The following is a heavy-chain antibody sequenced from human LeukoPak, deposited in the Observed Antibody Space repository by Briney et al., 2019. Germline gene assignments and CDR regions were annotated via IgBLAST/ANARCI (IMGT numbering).Heavy chain of an antibody. CDR1: EFTFSSYW. CDR2: IKQDGSEK. D-gene: IGHD2-21*01. V-gene: IGHV3-7*01. CDR3: AKYCGGDCYGMDV. J-gene: IGHJ6*02. Sequence: GGPLRLPCTAPEFTFSSYWLTGVGQAPGKGLEGVANIKQDGSEKDYVDSVKGRFTISRDNAKNSLYLQMNSLRAEDTAVYYCAKYCGGDCYGMDVWGQGTTVTVSS.